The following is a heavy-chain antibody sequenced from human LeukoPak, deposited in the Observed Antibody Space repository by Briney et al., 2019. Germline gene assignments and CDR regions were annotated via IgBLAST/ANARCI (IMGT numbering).Heavy chain of an antibody. V-gene: IGHV3-33*01. D-gene: IGHD4-17*01. CDR2: IWYDGSNK. Sequence: HPGGSLRLSCAASGFTFSSYGMHWVRQAPGKGLEWVAVIWYDGSNKYYADSVKGRFTISRDNSKNTLYLQMNSLRAEDTAVYYCARDSESPLYGDYESGMDVWGQGTTVTVSS. CDR1: GFTFSSYG. CDR3: ARDSESPLYGDYESGMDV. J-gene: IGHJ6*02.